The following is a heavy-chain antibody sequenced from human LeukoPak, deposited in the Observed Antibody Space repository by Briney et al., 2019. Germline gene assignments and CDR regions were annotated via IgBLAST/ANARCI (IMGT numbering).Heavy chain of an antibody. J-gene: IGHJ6*03. D-gene: IGHD3-16*01. CDR2: IYYSGNT. Sequence: SETLSLTCTVSGGSISYYYWSWIRQPPGKGLEWIGHIYYSGNTNYNPSLKSRVTISVDTSKSHFSLRLSSVTAADTAVYYCARGGTNRHMDVWGKGTTVTVS. V-gene: IGHV4-59*01. CDR1: GGSISYYY. CDR3: ARGGTNRHMDV.